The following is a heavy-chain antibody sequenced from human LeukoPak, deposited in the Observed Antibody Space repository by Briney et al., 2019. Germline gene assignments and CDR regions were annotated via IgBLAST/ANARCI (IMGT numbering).Heavy chain of an antibody. D-gene: IGHD1-26*01. CDR1: DFIFTKYW. Sequence: PGGSLRLSCLASDFIFTKYWMTWVRQAPGKGLEWVANIREDGNKENYIDSVRGRFSISRDNAKNSLYLQMNSLRAEDSAVYYCARDEVGGHLKYWGQGVLVTVSS. CDR2: IREDGNKE. CDR3: ARDEVGGHLKY. V-gene: IGHV3-7*01. J-gene: IGHJ4*02.